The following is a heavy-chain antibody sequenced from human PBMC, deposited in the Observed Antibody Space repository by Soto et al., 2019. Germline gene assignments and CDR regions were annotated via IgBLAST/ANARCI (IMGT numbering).Heavy chain of an antibody. CDR2: MNPNSGNT. CDR1: GYTFTSYD. Sequence: QVQLVQSGAEVKKPGASVKVSCKASGYTFTSYDINWVRQATGQGLEWMGWMNPNSGNTGYAQKFQGRVTMTRNNTISTAYMELSSLRSEDTAVYYCARGRLTTHPYYYYYYMDVWGKGTTVTVSS. V-gene: IGHV1-8*01. CDR3: ARGRLTTHPYYYYYYMDV. J-gene: IGHJ6*03. D-gene: IGHD3-3*01.